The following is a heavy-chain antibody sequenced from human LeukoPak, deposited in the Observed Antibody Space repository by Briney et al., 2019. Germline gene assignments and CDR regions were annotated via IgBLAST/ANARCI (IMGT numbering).Heavy chain of an antibody. CDR1: GFTFSDYY. CDR2: ISSSGSTI. Sequence: PGGSLRLSCAASGFTFSDYYMSWLRQAPGKGLEWVSYISSSGSTIYYADSVKGRFTISRDNAKNSLYLQMNSLRAEDTAVYYCARRKLMVRGVIGHYYGMDVWGQGTTVTVSS. J-gene: IGHJ6*02. CDR3: ARRKLMVRGVIGHYYGMDV. D-gene: IGHD3-10*01. V-gene: IGHV3-11*01.